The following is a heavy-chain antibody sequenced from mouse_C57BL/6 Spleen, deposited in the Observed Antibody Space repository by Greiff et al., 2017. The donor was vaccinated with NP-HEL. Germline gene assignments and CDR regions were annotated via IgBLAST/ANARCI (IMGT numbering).Heavy chain of an antibody. J-gene: IGHJ1*03. CDR2: ISSGSSTI. D-gene: IGHD1-1*01. CDR3: ALNYYGSRGWYFDV. Sequence: EVKLQESGGGLVKPGGSLKLSCAASGFTFSDYGMHWVRQAPEKGLEWVAYISSGSSTIYYADTVKGRFTISRDNAKNTLFLQMTSLRSEDTAMYYCALNYYGSRGWYFDVWGTGTTVTVSS. CDR1: GFTFSDYG. V-gene: IGHV5-17*01.